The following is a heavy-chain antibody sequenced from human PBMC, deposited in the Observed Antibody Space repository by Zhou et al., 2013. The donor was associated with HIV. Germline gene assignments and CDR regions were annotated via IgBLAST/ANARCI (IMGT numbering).Heavy chain of an antibody. J-gene: IGHJ4*02. V-gene: IGHV1-18*01. CDR3: ARAPTGGRSYFDY. Sequence: QVQLMQSGTEVRKPGASVKVTCKPSGYIFNQYGLHWVRQAPGQRPEWMGWVRPYNGDTDYSEKFQGRLTLRKDTDTGTAYMELKSLTSDDTAFYFCARAPTGGRSYFDYWGQGTLVSVSS. CDR2: VRPYNGDT. D-gene: IGHD7-27*01. CDR1: GYIFNQYG.